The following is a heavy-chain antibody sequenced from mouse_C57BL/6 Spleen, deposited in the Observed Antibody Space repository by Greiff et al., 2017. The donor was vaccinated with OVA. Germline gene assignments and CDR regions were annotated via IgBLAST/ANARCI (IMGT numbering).Heavy chain of an antibody. CDR1: GFTFSSYT. Sequence: EVKVEESGGGLVKPGGSLKLSCAASGFTFSSYTMSWVSQTPEKRLEWVATISGGGGNTYYTDSVKGRFTISQDNDKNTLYLQMSSLRSEDTSFYYCARHPAITTVVVPFDYWGQGTTLTVSS. D-gene: IGHD1-1*01. V-gene: IGHV5-9*01. CDR3: ARHPAITTVVVPFDY. CDR2: ISGGGGNT. J-gene: IGHJ2*01.